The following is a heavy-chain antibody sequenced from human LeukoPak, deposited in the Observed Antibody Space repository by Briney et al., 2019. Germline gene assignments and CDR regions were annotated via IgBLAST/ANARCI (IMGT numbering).Heavy chain of an antibody. CDR3: ARSSYSSSWTGWFDP. CDR2: IWYDGSNK. Sequence: GSLRLSCAASGFTFSSYGMHWVRQAPGKGLEWVAVIWYDGSNKYYADSVKGRFTISRDNSKNTLYLQMNSLRDEDTAVYYCARSSYSSSWTGWFDPWGQGTLVTVSS. D-gene: IGHD6-13*01. CDR1: GFTFSSYG. V-gene: IGHV3-33*01. J-gene: IGHJ5*02.